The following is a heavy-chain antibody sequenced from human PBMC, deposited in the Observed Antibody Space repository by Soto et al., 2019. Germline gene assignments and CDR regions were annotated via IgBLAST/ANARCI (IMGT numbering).Heavy chain of an antibody. J-gene: IGHJ6*03. CDR3: ARDNSSIMDV. V-gene: IGHV1-3*01. CDR1: GYTFTSYT. D-gene: IGHD6-6*01. Sequence: GASVKVSCKASGYTFTSYTIHWVRQAPGQRPEWMGWIYAGNGNTKYAQKFQGRITITRDTSASTAYMELSSLRSEDTAVYYCARDNSSIMDVWGKGTTVTVSS. CDR2: IYAGNGNT.